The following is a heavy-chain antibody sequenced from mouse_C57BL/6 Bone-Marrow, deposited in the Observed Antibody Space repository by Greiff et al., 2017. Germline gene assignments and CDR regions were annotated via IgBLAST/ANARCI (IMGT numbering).Heavy chain of an antibody. V-gene: IGHV1-64*01. J-gene: IGHJ2*01. CDR3: ARPFCYGSHFDY. Sequence: VQLQQPGAELVKPGASVKLSCKASGYTFTSYWMHWVKQRPGQGLEWIGMIHPNSGSTNYNEKFKSKATLTVDKSSSTAYMQLSSLTSEDSAVYYCARPFCYGSHFDYWGQGTTLTVSS. D-gene: IGHD1-1*01. CDR2: IHPNSGST. CDR1: GYTFTSYW.